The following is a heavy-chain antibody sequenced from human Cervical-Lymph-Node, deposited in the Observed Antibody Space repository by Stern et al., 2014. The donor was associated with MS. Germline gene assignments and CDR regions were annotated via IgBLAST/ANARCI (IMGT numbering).Heavy chain of an antibody. CDR1: GLTFGDYG. Sequence: EVHLVESGGGLVKPGRSLRLSCTASGLTFGDYGMNWFRQVAGKGLEWVGFIRSKAHGGTTEYAASVKGRFNISRDESKNIVFLQMDSLKTEDTAKYHCNIIRFLGAHGTDVWGQGTAVTVSS. J-gene: IGHJ6*02. CDR3: NIIRFLGAHGTDV. V-gene: IGHV3-49*05. CDR2: IRSKAHGGTT. D-gene: IGHD3-3*01.